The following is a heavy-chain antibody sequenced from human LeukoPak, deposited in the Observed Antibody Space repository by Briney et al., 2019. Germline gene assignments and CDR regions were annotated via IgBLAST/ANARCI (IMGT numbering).Heavy chain of an antibody. CDR2: FDPEDGET. D-gene: IGHD6-19*01. J-gene: IGHJ4*02. V-gene: IGHV1-24*01. CDR1: GYTLTELS. CDR3: ATDRGIAVAGTGKQFDY. Sequence: ASVKVSCKVSGYTLTELSMHWVRQAPGKGLEWMGGFDPEDGETIYAQKFQGRVTMTEDTSTDTAHMELSSLRSKDTAVYYCATDRGIAVAGTGKQFDYWGQGTLVTVSS.